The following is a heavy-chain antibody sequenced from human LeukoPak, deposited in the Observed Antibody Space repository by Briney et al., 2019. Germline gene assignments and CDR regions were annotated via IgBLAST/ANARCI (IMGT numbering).Heavy chain of an antibody. Sequence: SETLSLTCAVYGGSFSGYYWSRIRQPPGKGLEWIGEINHSGSTNYNPSLKSRVTISVDTSKNQFSLKLSSVTAADTAVYYCARGRHYYDSKRYYFDYWGQGTLVTVSS. D-gene: IGHD3-22*01. CDR2: INHSGST. CDR1: GGSFSGYY. V-gene: IGHV4-34*01. J-gene: IGHJ4*02. CDR3: ARGRHYYDSKRYYFDY.